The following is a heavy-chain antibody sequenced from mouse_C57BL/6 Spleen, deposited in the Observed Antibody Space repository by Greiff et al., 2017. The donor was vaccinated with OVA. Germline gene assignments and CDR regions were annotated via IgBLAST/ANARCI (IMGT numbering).Heavy chain of an antibody. CDR1: GFTFSSYT. Sequence: EVQGVESGGGLVKPGGSLKLSCAASGFTFSSYTMSWVRQTPEKRLEWVATISGGGGNTYYPDSGKGRFTISRDNAKNTLYLQMSSLRSEDTALYYCARHHYYGSFDYWGQGTTLTVSS. CDR2: ISGGGGNT. J-gene: IGHJ2*01. CDR3: ARHHYYGSFDY. D-gene: IGHD1-1*01. V-gene: IGHV5-9*01.